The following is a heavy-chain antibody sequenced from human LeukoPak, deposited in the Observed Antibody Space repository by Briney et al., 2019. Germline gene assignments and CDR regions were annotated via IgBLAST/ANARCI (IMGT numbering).Heavy chain of an antibody. CDR1: GFTFSSYW. D-gene: IGHD5-18*01. CDR2: IKKDGSEK. Sequence: GGSLRLSCAASGFTFSSYWMSWVRQAPGKGLEWVANIKKDGSEKYYVDSVKGRFTISRDNAKKSLYLQVNSLRAEDTALYCCARHLSGVSGYTYGRGIDYWGQGTLVTVSS. CDR3: ARHLSGVSGYTYGRGIDY. J-gene: IGHJ4*02. V-gene: IGHV3-7*01.